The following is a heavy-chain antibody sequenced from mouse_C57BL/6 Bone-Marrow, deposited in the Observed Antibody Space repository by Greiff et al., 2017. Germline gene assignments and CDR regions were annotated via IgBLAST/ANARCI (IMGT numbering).Heavy chain of an antibody. CDR2: ISDGGSYT. V-gene: IGHV5-4*01. CDR1: GFTFSSYA. D-gene: IGHD2-5*01. Sequence: EVQLVESGGGLVKPGGSLKLSCAASGFTFSSYAMSWVRQTPEKRLEWVATISDGGSYTYYPDNVKGRFTISRDNATNNLYLQMSHLKSEDTAMYYCAREKFYYSNYYFDYWGQGTTLTVSS. J-gene: IGHJ2*01. CDR3: AREKFYYSNYYFDY.